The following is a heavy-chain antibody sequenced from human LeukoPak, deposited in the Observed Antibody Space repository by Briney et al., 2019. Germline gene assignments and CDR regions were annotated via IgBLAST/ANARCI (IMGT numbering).Heavy chain of an antibody. D-gene: IGHD5-12*01. CDR2: FDPEDGET. J-gene: IGHJ5*02. Sequence: ASVKVSCKVSGYTLTELSIHWVRQAPGKGLEWMGGFDPEDGETIYAQKLQGRVTMTEDTSTDTAYMELRNLISEDTAVYYCALGPIVASGWFDPWGQGTLVTVSS. V-gene: IGHV1-24*01. CDR3: ALGPIVASGWFDP. CDR1: GYTLTELS.